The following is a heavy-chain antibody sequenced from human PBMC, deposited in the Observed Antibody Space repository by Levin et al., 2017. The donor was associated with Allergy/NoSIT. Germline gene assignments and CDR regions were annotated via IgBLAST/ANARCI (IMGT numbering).Heavy chain of an antibody. CDR3: ARDPGGYDY. CDR2: IKQDGDEK. Sequence: GGSLRLSCAASGFTLGNYWMSWVRQAPGKGLEWVASIKQDGDEKYYVDSVKGRFTISRDNAKNSLYLQMNNLRAEDTAVYYCARDPGGYDYWGQGTLVTASS. D-gene: IGHD4-23*01. V-gene: IGHV3-7*01. CDR1: GFTLGNYW. J-gene: IGHJ4*02.